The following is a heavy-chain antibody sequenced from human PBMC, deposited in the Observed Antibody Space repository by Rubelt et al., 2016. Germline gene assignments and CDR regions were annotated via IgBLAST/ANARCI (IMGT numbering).Heavy chain of an antibody. V-gene: IGHV3-30*18. J-gene: IGHJ4*02. D-gene: IGHD1-26*01. CDR2: ISYDGSNK. CDR1: GFTFSSYG. CDR3: AKDHIVGATGFDY. Sequence: QVQLVESGGGVVQPGRSLRLSCAASGFTFSSYGMHWVRQAPGKGLEWVAVISYDGSNKYLADSGKGRFTISRDKSKNTLYLQMNSLRAEDTAVYYCAKDHIVGATGFDYWGQGTLVTVSS.